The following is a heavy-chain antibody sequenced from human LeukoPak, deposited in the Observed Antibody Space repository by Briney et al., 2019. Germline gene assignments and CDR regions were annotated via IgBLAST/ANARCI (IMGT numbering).Heavy chain of an antibody. J-gene: IGHJ3*02. CDR3: ARDLPIAVASDAFDI. D-gene: IGHD6-19*01. CDR1: GGSISSSSYY. V-gene: IGHV4-39*02. Sequence: SETLSLTCTVSGGSISSSSYYWGWIRQPPGKGLEWIGSIYYSGSTYYNPSLKSRVTISVDTSKNQFSLKLSSVTAADTAVYYCARDLPIAVASDAFDIWGQGTMVTVSS. CDR2: IYYSGST.